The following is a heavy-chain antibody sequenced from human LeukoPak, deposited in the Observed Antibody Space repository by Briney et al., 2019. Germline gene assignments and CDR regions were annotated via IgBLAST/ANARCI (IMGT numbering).Heavy chain of an antibody. CDR1: GFTVTSNY. V-gene: IGHV3-66*01. CDR3: AGGYYGDY. CDR2: IYSGGNT. Sequence: SGGSLRLSCAASGFTVTSNYMNWVRQAPGKGLEWVSVIYSGGNTYYADSVKGRFTISRDNSKNTLYLQMNSLRAEDTAVYFCAGGYYGDYWGQGTLVTVSS. J-gene: IGHJ4*02. D-gene: IGHD3-22*01.